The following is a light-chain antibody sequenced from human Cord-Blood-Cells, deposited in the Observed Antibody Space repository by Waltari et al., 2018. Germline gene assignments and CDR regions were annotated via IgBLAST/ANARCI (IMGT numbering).Light chain of an antibody. Sequence: DIQMTQSPSSLSASVGDRVTITCRARQGISNYLAWYQQKPGKVPKLLIYAASTLQSGVSSRFSGSGSGTDVTLTISSLQPEDVSTYYCQKYNSAALTFGGGTKVEIK. V-gene: IGKV1-27*01. CDR3: QKYNSAALT. J-gene: IGKJ4*02. CDR1: QGISNY. CDR2: AAS.